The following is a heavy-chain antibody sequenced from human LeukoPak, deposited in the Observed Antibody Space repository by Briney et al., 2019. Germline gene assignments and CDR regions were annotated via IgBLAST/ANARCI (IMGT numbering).Heavy chain of an antibody. V-gene: IGHV3-23*01. CDR1: GFTFSSYA. J-gene: IGHJ4*02. Sequence: GGSLRLSCAASGFTFSSYAMSWVRQAPGKGLEWVSAISGSGGSTYYADSVKGRFTISRDNSKNTLYLQMNSLRAEDTALYYCAKAENSGYDYYFDYWAREPWSPSPQ. D-gene: IGHD5-12*01. CDR3: AKAENSGYDYYFDY. CDR2: ISGSGGST.